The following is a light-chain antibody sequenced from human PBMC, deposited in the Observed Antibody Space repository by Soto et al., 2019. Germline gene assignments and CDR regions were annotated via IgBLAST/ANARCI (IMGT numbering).Light chain of an antibody. CDR3: FSYTSSGTYV. Sequence: QSVLTQPASVSGSPGQSITISCTGTSSDVGNYKYVSWYQQHPGKAPKLMIYEVSNRPSGVSNRFSGSKSGHTASLTISGLQAEDETDYYFFSYTSSGTYVFGTGTKVTVL. J-gene: IGLJ1*01. CDR2: EVS. V-gene: IGLV2-14*01. CDR1: SSDVGNYKY.